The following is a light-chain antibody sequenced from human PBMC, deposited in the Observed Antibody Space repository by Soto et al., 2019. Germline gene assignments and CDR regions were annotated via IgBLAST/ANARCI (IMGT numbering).Light chain of an antibody. Sequence: DVVMTQSPLSLPVTLGQPASISCRSSQSLVSSDGHTYLIWLQQRPGQSPRRLIYTVSNRDSGVPDRFSGSGSGTDFTLKISRVEAEDVGVYYCVQGIRWPLTFGQGTRLEIK. V-gene: IGKV2-30*01. CDR1: QSLVSSDGHTY. CDR3: VQGIRWPLT. CDR2: TVS. J-gene: IGKJ2*01.